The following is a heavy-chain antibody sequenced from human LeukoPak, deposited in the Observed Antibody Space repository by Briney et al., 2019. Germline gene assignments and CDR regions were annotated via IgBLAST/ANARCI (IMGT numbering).Heavy chain of an antibody. V-gene: IGHV3-30-3*01. Sequence: GGSLRLPCAASGFTFSSYAMHWVRQAPGKGLEWVAVISYDGSNKYYADSVKGRFTISRDNSKNTLYLQMNSLRAEDTAVYYCARDGIRYCSSTSCYKFDYWGQGTLVTVSS. CDR2: ISYDGSNK. D-gene: IGHD2-2*02. J-gene: IGHJ4*02. CDR1: GFTFSSYA. CDR3: ARDGIRYCSSTSCYKFDY.